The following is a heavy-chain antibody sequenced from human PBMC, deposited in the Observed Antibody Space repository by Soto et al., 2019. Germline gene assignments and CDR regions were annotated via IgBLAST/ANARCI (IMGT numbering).Heavy chain of an antibody. CDR1: VGSVRKGMYY. V-gene: IGHV4-61*01. Sequence: PSEPLSATGAVSVGSVRKGMYYWSWVQRPPWKGLEWIGNVYFTGTTIYNPSPKSRVTMSVDTYKDQFFLKLTSVTAADTAVYYCARYCNNSDCRHLYYFDYWGLGTLVTVS. J-gene: IGHJ4*02. CDR2: VYFTGTT. CDR3: ARYCNNSDCRHLYYFDY. D-gene: IGHD2-8*01.